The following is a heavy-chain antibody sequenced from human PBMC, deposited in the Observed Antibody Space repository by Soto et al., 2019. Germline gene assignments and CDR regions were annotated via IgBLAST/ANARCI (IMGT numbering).Heavy chain of an antibody. Sequence: QVQLVQSGAEVKKPGSSVKVSCKASGGTFSSYAISWVRQAPGQGLEWMGGIIPISGTANYAQKFQGRVTITADESTSTAYMELSSLRSEDTAVYYCARSQGSSTSLEIYYYYYYGMDVCGQGTTVTGSS. CDR2: IIPISGTA. CDR3: ARSQGSSTSLEIYYYYYYGMDV. D-gene: IGHD2-2*01. J-gene: IGHJ6*02. CDR1: GGTFSSYA. V-gene: IGHV1-69*01.